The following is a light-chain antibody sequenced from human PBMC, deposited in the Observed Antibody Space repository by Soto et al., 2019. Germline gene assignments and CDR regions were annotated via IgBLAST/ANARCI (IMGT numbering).Light chain of an antibody. CDR1: QSVSNTY. CDR2: AAS. J-gene: IGKJ5*01. CDR3: QHYDTSPPIT. Sequence: EIVLTQSPGTLSLSPGERATLSCRASQSVSNTYLAWYQQKPGQAPRLLIFAASSRANGIPDRFSGSGSRKDFTLTISRLEPEDCAVYYCQHYDTSPPITFGQGTRLEIK. V-gene: IGKV3-20*01.